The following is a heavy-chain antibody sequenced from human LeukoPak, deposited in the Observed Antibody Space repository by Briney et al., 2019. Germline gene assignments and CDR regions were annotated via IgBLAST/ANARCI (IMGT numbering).Heavy chain of an antibody. V-gene: IGHV3-23*01. D-gene: IGHD6-13*01. CDR2: ISGSGGST. CDR3: VAGLIDY. CDR1: XFTFSSYA. J-gene: IGHJ4*02. Sequence: GGXLRLXXXAXXFTFSSYAMSWVRQGPGKGLEWVSAISGSGGSTYYADSVKGRFTISRDNSKNTLYLQMNSLRAEDTAVYYCVAGLIDYWGQGTLVTVSS.